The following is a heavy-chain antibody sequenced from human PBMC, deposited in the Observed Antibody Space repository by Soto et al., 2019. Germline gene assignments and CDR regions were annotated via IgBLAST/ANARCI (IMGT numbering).Heavy chain of an antibody. D-gene: IGHD6-6*01. V-gene: IGHV5-10-1*01. J-gene: IGHJ6*02. CDR1: GYSFTNYW. CDR3: ARRSESSTSSLYYYGLDV. CDR2: IDPSDSYT. Sequence: GESLKISCKGSGYSFTNYWISWVRQMPGKGLEWMGRIDPSDSYTNYSPSFQGHVTFSADKSITTAYLQWSSLKASDTAMYYCARRSESSTSSLYYYGLDVWGQGTTVTVSS.